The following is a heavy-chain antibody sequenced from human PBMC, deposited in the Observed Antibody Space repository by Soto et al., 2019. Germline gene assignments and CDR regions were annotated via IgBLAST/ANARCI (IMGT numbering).Heavy chain of an antibody. D-gene: IGHD2-15*01. Sequence: QVQLVQSGAEVKKPGSSVKVSCKAPGGTFSSYAISWVRQAPGQGLEWMGGIIPIFGTAKYAQKFQGRVTITADESTSTGYMELSSLRSEDTAVDYCARSQGGSSSLDIYYYYYYGMDVWGQGTTVTVSS. CDR3: ARSQGGSSSLDIYYYYYYGMDV. J-gene: IGHJ6*02. CDR2: IIPIFGTA. V-gene: IGHV1-69*01. CDR1: GGTFSSYA.